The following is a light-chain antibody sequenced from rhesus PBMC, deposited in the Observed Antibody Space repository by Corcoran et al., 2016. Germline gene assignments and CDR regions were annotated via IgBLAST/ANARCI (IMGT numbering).Light chain of an antibody. J-gene: IGKJ3*01. V-gene: IGKV1S15*01. CDR1: QDISNN. CDR2: YAS. CDR3: QQGYGAPFT. Sequence: DIQMTQSPSSLSASVGDSVTITCRANQDISNNLAWYHQKPGKVPNLLIYYASTLQTGVPSRFSGSGTGTDFTLTISSLQPEDFATYYYQQGYGAPFTFGPGTKLDIK.